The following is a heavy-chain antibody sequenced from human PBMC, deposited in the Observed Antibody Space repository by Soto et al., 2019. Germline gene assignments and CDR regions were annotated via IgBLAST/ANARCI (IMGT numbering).Heavy chain of an antibody. CDR3: ARLRPSIAAAGTRKNWFDP. J-gene: IGHJ5*02. CDR1: GYTFTSYG. Sequence: ASVKVSCKASGYTFTSYGISWVRQAPGQGLEWMGWISAYNGNTNYAQKLQGRVTMTTDTSTSTAYMELRSLRSDDTAVYYCARLRPSIAAAGTRKNWFDPWGQGTLVTVSS. CDR2: ISAYNGNT. V-gene: IGHV1-18*01. D-gene: IGHD6-13*01.